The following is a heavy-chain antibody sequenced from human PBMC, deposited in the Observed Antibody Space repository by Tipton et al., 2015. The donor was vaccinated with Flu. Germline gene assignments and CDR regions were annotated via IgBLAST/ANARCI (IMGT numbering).Heavy chain of an antibody. V-gene: IGHV4-59*08. CDR1: GGSFSSYY. J-gene: IGHJ4*02. D-gene: IGHD3-3*01. Sequence: TLSLTCAVYGGSFSSYYWSWIRQPPGKGLEWIGYIYYSGSTNYNPSLKSRVTISVDTSKNQFSLKLSSVTAADTAVYYCARNSITIFGVGLFDYWGQGTLVTVSS. CDR2: IYYSGST. CDR3: ARNSITIFGVGLFDY.